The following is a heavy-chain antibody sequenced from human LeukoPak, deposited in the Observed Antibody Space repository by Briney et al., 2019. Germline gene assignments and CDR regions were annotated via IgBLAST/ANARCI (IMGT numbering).Heavy chain of an antibody. CDR1: GGTFSSYA. Sequence: SVKVSCKASGGTFSSYATSWVRQAPGQGLEWMGGIIPIFGTANYAQKFQGRVTITTDESTSTAYMELSSLRSEDTAVYYCARGIGGYNYFDYWGQGTLVTVSS. V-gene: IGHV1-69*05. D-gene: IGHD5-12*01. CDR2: IIPIFGTA. CDR3: ARGIGGYNYFDY. J-gene: IGHJ4*02.